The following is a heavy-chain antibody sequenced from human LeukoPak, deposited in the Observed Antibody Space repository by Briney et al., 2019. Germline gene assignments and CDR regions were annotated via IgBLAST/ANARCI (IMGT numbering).Heavy chain of an antibody. D-gene: IGHD3/OR15-3a*01. CDR2: ISYDGSNK. CDR1: GFTFSSYA. V-gene: IGHV3-30-3*01. J-gene: IGHJ4*02. Sequence: GGSLRLSCAASGFTFSSYAMYWVRQAPGKGLEWVAVISYDGSNKYYADSVKGRFTISRDNSKNTLYLQMNSLRAEDTAVYYCARVAGQDYYFDYWGQGTLVTVSS. CDR3: ARVAGQDYYFDY.